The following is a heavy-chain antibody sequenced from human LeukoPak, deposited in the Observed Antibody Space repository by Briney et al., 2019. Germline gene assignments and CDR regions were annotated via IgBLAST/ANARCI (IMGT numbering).Heavy chain of an antibody. J-gene: IGHJ6*03. V-gene: IGHV3-21*06. CDR2: ISSGSAHI. CDR3: AFVPRAYYYYMDV. D-gene: IGHD6-6*01. CDR1: GFSFSDYA. Sequence: PGGSLRLSCAASGFSFSDYAIHWVRQAPGKGLEWVSSISSGSAHIYYADSVKGRFTISRDNAKNSLFLQMNSLRAEDTAIYYCAFVPRAYYYYMDVWGKGTTVTVSS.